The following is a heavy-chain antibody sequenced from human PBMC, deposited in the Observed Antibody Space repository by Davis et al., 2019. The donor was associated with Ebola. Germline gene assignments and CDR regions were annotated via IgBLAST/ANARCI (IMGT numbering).Heavy chain of an antibody. D-gene: IGHD2-15*01. CDR3: ATKPNSLYYFDY. CDR2: IEHHGRT. V-gene: IGHV4-59*01. Sequence: PSETLSLTCSVSAYSFSPYYWSWIRQPPGKGLEWIGYIEHHGRTEYIPSLTSRVTISLDKSRNQFSLKLSSVTAADTAVYYCATKPNSLYYFDYWGQGTPVTVSS. J-gene: IGHJ4*02. CDR1: AYSFSPYY.